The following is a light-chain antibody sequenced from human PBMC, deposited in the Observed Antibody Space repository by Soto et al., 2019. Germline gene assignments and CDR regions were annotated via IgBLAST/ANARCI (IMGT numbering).Light chain of an antibody. J-gene: IGLJ1*01. CDR1: SSDVGGYNL. V-gene: IGLV2-23*03. CDR2: DGN. Sequence: SALTQPASVSGSPGQSITISCTGTSSDVGGYNLVSWYQQHPGKAPKVVIYDGNKRPSGISYRFSASKSGNTASLTISGLRTEDEADYYCCSYAGHSTFVFGSGTKVTVL. CDR3: CSYAGHSTFV.